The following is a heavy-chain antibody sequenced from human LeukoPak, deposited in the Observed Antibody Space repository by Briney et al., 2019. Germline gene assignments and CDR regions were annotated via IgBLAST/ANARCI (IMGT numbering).Heavy chain of an antibody. CDR2: TRNKANSYST. J-gene: IGHJ4*02. CDR3: ARFPDY. Sequence: GGSLRLSCTASGYTFSDYYMDWVRQAPGKGLEWVGRTRNKANSYSTEYAASVKGRFTISRDDSKNSLYLQMNSLKTEDTAVYYCARFPDYWGQGTLVTVSS. CDR1: GYTFSDYY. V-gene: IGHV3-72*01.